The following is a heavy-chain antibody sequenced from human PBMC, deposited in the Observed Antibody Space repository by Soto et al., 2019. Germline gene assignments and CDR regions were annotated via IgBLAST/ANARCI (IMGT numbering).Heavy chain of an antibody. D-gene: IGHD2-15*01. CDR2: ISGSGGTT. Sequence: EVQLLESGGGLVRPGGSLRLSCAASGFTFSSYAMSWVRQAPGKGLEWVSAISGSGGTTYYADSVKGRFTISRDNSKNTLYLQMNSLRAEDTAVYYCAKALSYCSGGSCYSAFDYWGQGTLVTVSS. V-gene: IGHV3-23*01. CDR1: GFTFSSYA. CDR3: AKALSYCSGGSCYSAFDY. J-gene: IGHJ4*02.